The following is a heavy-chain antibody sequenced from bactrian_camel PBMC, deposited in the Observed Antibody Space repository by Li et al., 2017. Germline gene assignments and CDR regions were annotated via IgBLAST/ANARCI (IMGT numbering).Heavy chain of an antibody. CDR2: IYTKDSRP. J-gene: IGHJ4*01. CDR1: PGIRKFNY. D-gene: IGHD2*01. V-gene: IGHV3S53*01. Sequence: QLVESGGGSVQAGGALRLSCTASPGIRKFNYMAWFRRAPGKEREWVASIYTKDSRPLYPNFVQGRFTISKDNAKNTVYLQMNDLKPEDIAMYYCAADARQYAGSWRSLVADSFDYWGQGTQVTVS. CDR3: AADARQYAGSWRSLVADSFDY.